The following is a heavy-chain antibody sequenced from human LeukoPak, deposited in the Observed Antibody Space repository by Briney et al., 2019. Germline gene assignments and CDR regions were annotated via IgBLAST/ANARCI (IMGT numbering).Heavy chain of an antibody. Sequence: SGGSLRLSCAASGFTFSSYGMHWVRQAPGKGLEWVAVIWYDGSNKYYADSVKGRFTISRDNSKNTLYLQMNSLRAEDTAVYYCARAKQQLVPPPGFDYWGQGTLVTVSS. J-gene: IGHJ4*02. D-gene: IGHD6-13*01. V-gene: IGHV3-33*01. CDR2: IWYDGSNK. CDR1: GFTFSSYG. CDR3: ARAKQQLVPPPGFDY.